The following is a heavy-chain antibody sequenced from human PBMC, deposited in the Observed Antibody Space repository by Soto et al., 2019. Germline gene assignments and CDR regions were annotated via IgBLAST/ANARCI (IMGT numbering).Heavy chain of an antibody. CDR3: AKVYRLEPYYFDY. V-gene: IGHV3-23*01. D-gene: IGHD1-1*01. CDR2: ISGSGGST. CDR1: GFTFSSYA. J-gene: IGHJ4*02. Sequence: GGSLRLSCAASGFTFSSYAMSWVRQAPGKGVEWVSAISGSGGSTYYADSVKGRFTISRDNSKNTLYLQMNSLRAEDTAVYYCAKVYRLEPYYFDYWGQGTLVTVSS.